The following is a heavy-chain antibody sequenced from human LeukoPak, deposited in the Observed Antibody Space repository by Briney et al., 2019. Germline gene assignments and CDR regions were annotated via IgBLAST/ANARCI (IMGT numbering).Heavy chain of an antibody. Sequence: GGSLRLSCAASGFTFSSYAMSWVRQAPGKGLEWVSLISWDGGSTYYADSVKGRFTISRDNSKNSLYLQMNSLRTEDTALYYCAKDIHPRYGDYRFDYWGQGTLVTVSS. J-gene: IGHJ4*02. CDR2: ISWDGGST. CDR1: GFTFSSYA. CDR3: AKDIHPRYGDYRFDY. V-gene: IGHV3-43*02. D-gene: IGHD4-17*01.